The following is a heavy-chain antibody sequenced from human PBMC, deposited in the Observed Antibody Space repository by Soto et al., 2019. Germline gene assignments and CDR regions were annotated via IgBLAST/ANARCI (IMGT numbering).Heavy chain of an antibody. Sequence: SETLSRSCTVSGGSMNNYYWSWIRQAPGKGLQYIGYISYMGTTNYNPSLKSRVTISVDTSKNQFSLKLTSVTAADTALYYCTKARGGYVHSGYYGGDYDSWGRGTLDTVSS. V-gene: IGHV4-59*01. D-gene: IGHD3-22*01. J-gene: IGHJ4*02. CDR2: ISYMGTT. CDR3: TKARGGYVHSGYYGGDYDS. CDR1: GGSMNNYY.